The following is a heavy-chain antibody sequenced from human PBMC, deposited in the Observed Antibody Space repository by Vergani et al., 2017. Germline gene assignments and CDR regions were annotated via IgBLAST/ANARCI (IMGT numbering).Heavy chain of an antibody. CDR2: ISWNSGSI. CDR3: AVGSGSYKYYFDY. V-gene: IGHV3-9*01. CDR1: GFTFIDYA. J-gene: IGHJ4*02. D-gene: IGHD3-10*01. Sequence: EVQLVESGGGLVQPGRSLRLSCAASGFTFIDYAMHGFRQAPGKGLEWVSGISWNSGSIGYADSVKGRFTISRDNAKNSLYLQMNSLRAEDTALYYCAVGSGSYKYYFDYWGQGTLVTVSS.